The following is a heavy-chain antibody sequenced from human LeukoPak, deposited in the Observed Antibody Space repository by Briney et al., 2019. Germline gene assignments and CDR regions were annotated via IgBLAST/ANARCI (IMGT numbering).Heavy chain of an antibody. V-gene: IGHV1-2*02. J-gene: IGHJ4*02. CDR3: ARDLLAMVRGVIILAVGY. CDR1: GYTFTGYY. D-gene: IGHD3-10*01. CDR2: INPNSGGT. Sequence: GASVKVSCKASGYTFTGYYMHWVRQAPGQGLEWMGWINPNSGGTNYAQKFQGRVTMTRDTSISTAYMELSRLRSDDTAVYYCARDLLAMVRGVIILAVGYWGQGTLVTVSS.